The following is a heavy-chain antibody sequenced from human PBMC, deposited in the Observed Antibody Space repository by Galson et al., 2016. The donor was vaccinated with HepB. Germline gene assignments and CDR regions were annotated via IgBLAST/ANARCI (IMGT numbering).Heavy chain of an antibody. D-gene: IGHD6-13*01. V-gene: IGHV1-8*02. Sequence: SVKVSCKASGYTFTSSNINWVRQATGQGLEWMAWMNPDSGYTGYAQKFQDRVIMTKDNSITTAYMELRNLGSEDTAEYYCARGAASGQQLVAWGQGTLVTVSS. J-gene: IGHJ5*02. CDR2: MNPDSGYT. CDR1: GYTFTSSN. CDR3: ARGAASGQQLVA.